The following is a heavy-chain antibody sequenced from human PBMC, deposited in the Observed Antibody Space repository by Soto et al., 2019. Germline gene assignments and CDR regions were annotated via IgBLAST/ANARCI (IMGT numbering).Heavy chain of an antibody. D-gene: IGHD3-9*01. CDR1: GGSISSSSYY. J-gene: IGHJ5*02. CDR2: IYYSGST. CDR3: ARHLRYFNWYHPPKCIDP. Sequence: PSETLSLTCTVSGGSISSSSYYWGWIRQPPGKGLEWIGSIYYSGSTYYNPSLKSRVTISVDTSKNQFSLKLSSVTAADTAVYYCARHLRYFNWYHPPKCIDPWGQGTLVTLST. V-gene: IGHV4-39*01.